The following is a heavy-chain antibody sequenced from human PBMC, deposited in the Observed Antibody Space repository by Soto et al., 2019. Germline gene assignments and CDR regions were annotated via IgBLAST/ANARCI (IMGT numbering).Heavy chain of an antibody. Sequence: ASVKVSCKASGYIFTNYAIHWVRQAPGQRLEWMGWISGADGNTRYSPKFQGRLTISTDTSASTAYMELSSLRPEDTAVFYCARDRTTSSTRRFDYWGQGTLVTVSS. J-gene: IGHJ4*02. CDR1: GYIFTNYA. CDR2: ISGADGNT. D-gene: IGHD4-17*01. CDR3: ARDRTTSSTRRFDY. V-gene: IGHV1-3*01.